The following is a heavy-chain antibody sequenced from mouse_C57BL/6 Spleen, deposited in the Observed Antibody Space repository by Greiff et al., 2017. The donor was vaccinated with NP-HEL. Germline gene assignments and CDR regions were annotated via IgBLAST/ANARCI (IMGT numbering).Heavy chain of an antibody. D-gene: IGHD1-2*01. V-gene: IGHV1-59*01. Sequence: QVQLKQPGAELVRPGTSVKLSCKASGYTFTSYWMHWVKQRPGQGLEWIGVIDPSDSYTNYNQKFKGKATFTVDTSSTTAYMQLSSLTSEDSSVYYCARATTAPYAMDYWGQGTSVTVSS. J-gene: IGHJ4*01. CDR2: IDPSDSYT. CDR3: ARATTAPYAMDY. CDR1: GYTFTSYW.